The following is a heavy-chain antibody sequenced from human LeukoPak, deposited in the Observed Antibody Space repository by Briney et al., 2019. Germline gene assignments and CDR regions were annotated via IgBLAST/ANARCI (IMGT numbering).Heavy chain of an antibody. Sequence: SETLSLTCTVSAGSISSSSYYWGWIRQPPGKGLEWIGSIYHGGSTYYNPSFKSRVTISEDTSKNQFSLKLSSVTAADTAVYYCARGRGVGATVWFDPWGQGTLVTVSS. D-gene: IGHD1-26*01. J-gene: IGHJ5*02. CDR3: ARGRGVGATVWFDP. V-gene: IGHV4-39*01. CDR1: AGSISSSSYY. CDR2: IYHGGST.